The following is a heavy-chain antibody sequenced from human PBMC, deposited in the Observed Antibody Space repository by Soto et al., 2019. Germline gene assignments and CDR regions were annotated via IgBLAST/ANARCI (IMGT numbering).Heavy chain of an antibody. CDR3: AKQRGIKGYGSGRGWFDP. CDR2: INPSGGST. J-gene: IGHJ5*02. Sequence: QVQLVQSGAEVKKPGASVKVSCKASGYTFTSYYMHWVRQAPGQGLEWMGIINPSGGSTSYAQKFQGRVTMTRDTSTSTVYMELSSLRSEDTAVYYCAKQRGIKGYGSGRGWFDPWGQGTLVTVSS. V-gene: IGHV1-46*01. CDR1: GYTFTSYY. D-gene: IGHD3-10*01.